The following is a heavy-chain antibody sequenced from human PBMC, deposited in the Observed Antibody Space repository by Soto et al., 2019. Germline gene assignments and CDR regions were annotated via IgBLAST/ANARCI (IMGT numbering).Heavy chain of an antibody. CDR2: IIPMLDIT. Sequence: QVQQVQSGAEVKKPGSSVKVSCKASGGTFSTYTVIWVRQAPGQGLEWMGRIIPMLDITNTAQSFQGRVTITADKSTSTAYLELSTLRSDDTAIYFCTLGSWSAETFDIWGRGTMVTVSS. CDR1: GGTFSTYT. D-gene: IGHD6-13*01. V-gene: IGHV1-69*02. CDR3: TLGSWSAETFDI. J-gene: IGHJ3*02.